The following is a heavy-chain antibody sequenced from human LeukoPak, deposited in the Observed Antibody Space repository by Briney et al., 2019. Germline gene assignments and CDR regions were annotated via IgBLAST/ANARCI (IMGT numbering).Heavy chain of an antibody. Sequence: ASVKVSCKASGYTFTSYGISWVRQAPGQGLEWMGWIGAYNGNTNYAQKLQGRVTMTTDTSTSTAYMELRSLRSEDTAVYYCASDFYCSTTSCYPDYWGQGTLVTVSS. CDR2: IGAYNGNT. J-gene: IGHJ4*02. CDR1: GYTFTSYG. D-gene: IGHD2-2*01. V-gene: IGHV1-18*01. CDR3: ASDFYCSTTSCYPDY.